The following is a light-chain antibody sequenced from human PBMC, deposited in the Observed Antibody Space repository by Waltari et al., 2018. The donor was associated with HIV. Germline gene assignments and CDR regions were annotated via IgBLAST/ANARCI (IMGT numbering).Light chain of an antibody. CDR1: SSTIGSNT. J-gene: IGLJ2*01. Sequence: QSVLTQPPSASGTPGQRVTISFSGTSSTIGSNTVNWYQQLPGTAPKLLIYSNNQRPSGVPDRFSGSKSGTSASLAISGLQSEDEADYYCAAWDGSLNGHVVFGGGTKLTVL. CDR2: SNN. V-gene: IGLV1-44*01. CDR3: AAWDGSLNGHVV.